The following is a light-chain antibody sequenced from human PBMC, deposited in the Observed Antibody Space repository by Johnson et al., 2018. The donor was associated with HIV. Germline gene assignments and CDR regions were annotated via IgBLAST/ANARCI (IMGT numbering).Light chain of an antibody. CDR2: KND. CDR1: SSNFGNNY. CDR3: GTWDASLSVNV. J-gene: IGLJ1*01. Sequence: HYVLTQPPSVSAAPGQKVTISCSTNSSNFGNNYVSWYQQLPGTAPKLLIYKNDKRPSGVPDRFSGSKSGTSATLDITGLQSGDEADYYCGTWDASLSVNVFGPGTKVTVL. V-gene: IGLV1-51*02.